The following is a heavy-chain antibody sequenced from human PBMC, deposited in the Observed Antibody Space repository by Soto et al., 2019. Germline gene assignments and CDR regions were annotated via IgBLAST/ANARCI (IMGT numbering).Heavy chain of an antibody. V-gene: IGHV3-33*01. Sequence: QVQLVESGGGVVQPGRSLRLSCAASGFTFSSYGMHWVRQAPGKGLEWVAVIWYDGSNKYYADSVKGRFTISRDNSKNTLYLQMNTLRAEDTAVYYWARENAGSCDYWGQGTLVTVSS. J-gene: IGHJ4*02. D-gene: IGHD2-2*01. CDR2: IWYDGSNK. CDR3: ARENAGSCDY. CDR1: GFTFSSYG.